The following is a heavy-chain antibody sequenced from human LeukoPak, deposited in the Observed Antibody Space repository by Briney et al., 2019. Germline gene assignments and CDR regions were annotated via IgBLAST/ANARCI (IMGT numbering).Heavy chain of an antibody. CDR1: GGSISNYY. CDR2: IYYSGST. J-gene: IGHJ4*02. CDR3: AREGGWTGDRKDCDY. Sequence: PSETLSLTCTVSGGSISNYYWSWIRQPPGKGLEWIGYIYYSGSTNYNPSLRSRVTISVDTSKNQFSQKLTSLTAADTAVYYCAREGGWTGDRKDCDYWGQGTLVTVSS. V-gene: IGHV4-59*01. D-gene: IGHD3/OR15-3a*01.